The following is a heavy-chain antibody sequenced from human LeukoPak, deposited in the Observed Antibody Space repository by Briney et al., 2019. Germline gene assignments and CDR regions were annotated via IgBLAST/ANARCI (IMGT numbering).Heavy chain of an antibody. J-gene: IGHJ4*02. Sequence: ASVTVSCKASGYTFTGYYMHWVRQAPGQGLEWMGWINPNSGGTNYAQKFQGRVTMTRDTSISTAYMELSRLRSDDTAVYYCARGPLIVATIFAGLVFDYWGQGTLVTVSS. CDR2: INPNSGGT. D-gene: IGHD5-12*01. CDR1: GYTFTGYY. V-gene: IGHV1-2*02. CDR3: ARGPLIVATIFAGLVFDY.